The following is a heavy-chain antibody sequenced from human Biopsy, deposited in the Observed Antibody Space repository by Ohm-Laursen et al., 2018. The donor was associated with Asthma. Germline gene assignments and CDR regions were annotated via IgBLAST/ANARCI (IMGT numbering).Heavy chain of an antibody. Sequence: SLRPSCSASRFTYEMHWVRQAPGKGLEWVAVISYDGSSIYYADSVKGRFTISRDNSKNTLSLQMNSLAAEDTAVYYCAREGVAGTHIEDWGQGTLVTVSS. CDR2: ISYDGSSI. J-gene: IGHJ4*02. D-gene: IGHD6-19*01. V-gene: IGHV3-30-3*01. CDR1: RFTYE. CDR3: AREGVAGTHIED.